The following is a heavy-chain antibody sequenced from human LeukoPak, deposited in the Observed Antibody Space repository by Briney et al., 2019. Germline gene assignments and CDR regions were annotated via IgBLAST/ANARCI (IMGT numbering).Heavy chain of an antibody. Sequence: PSETLSLTCTVSGGSISSSSYYWGWIRQPPGKGLEWIGSIYYSGSTYYNPSLKSRVTISVDTSKNQFSLKLSSVTAADTAVYYCARLVGAAAGGGYYYYYMDVWGKGTTVTVSS. CDR1: GGSISSSSYY. CDR2: IYYSGST. CDR3: ARLVGAAAGGGYYYYYMDV. D-gene: IGHD6-13*01. J-gene: IGHJ6*03. V-gene: IGHV4-39*07.